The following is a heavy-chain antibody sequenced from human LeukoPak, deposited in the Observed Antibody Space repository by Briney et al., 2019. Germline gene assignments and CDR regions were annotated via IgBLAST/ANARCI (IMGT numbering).Heavy chain of an antibody. D-gene: IGHD6-19*01. CDR2: IKQDGSEK. J-gene: IGHJ4*02. V-gene: IGHV3-7*02. CDR3: ARGQWPDY. Sequence: GGSLRLSCAASGFTFNNYWMSWVRQAPGKGLEWVANIKQDGSEKYYVDSVKGRFTISRDNAKNSLYLQMNSLRAEDTAVFYCARGQWPDYWGQGTLLIVSS. CDR1: GFTFNNYW.